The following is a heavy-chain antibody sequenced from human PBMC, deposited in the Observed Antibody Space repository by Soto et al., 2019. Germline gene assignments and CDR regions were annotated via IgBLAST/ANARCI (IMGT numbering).Heavy chain of an antibody. Sequence: QHGGSLRLSCASSGFTVRSYAVSWVLQAQGKGLEWVSAISGSGGSTYYADSVKGRFTISRDNSKNTLYLQMNSLRAEDTAVYYCAKDHLPITVTTTGVYGMDVWVQGTTVTVSS. CDR1: GFTVRSYA. J-gene: IGHJ6*02. D-gene: IGHD4-4*01. V-gene: IGHV3-23*01. CDR3: AKDHLPITVTTTGVYGMDV. CDR2: ISGSGGST.